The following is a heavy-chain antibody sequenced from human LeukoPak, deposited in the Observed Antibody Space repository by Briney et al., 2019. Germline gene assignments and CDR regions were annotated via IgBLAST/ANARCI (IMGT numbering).Heavy chain of an antibody. D-gene: IGHD2-15*01. CDR2: INHSGST. V-gene: IGHV4-34*01. J-gene: IGHJ4*02. Sequence: PSETLSLTCAVYGGSFSGYYWSWIRQPPGKGLEWIGEINHSGSTNYNPSLKSRVTISVDTSKNQFSLKLSSVTAADTAVYYCAKDQDETSSFDYWGQGTLVTVSS. CDR1: GGSFSGYY. CDR3: AKDQDETSSFDY.